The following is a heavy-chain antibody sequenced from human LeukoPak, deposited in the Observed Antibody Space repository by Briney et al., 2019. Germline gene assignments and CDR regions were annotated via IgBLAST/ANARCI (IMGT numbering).Heavy chain of an antibody. J-gene: IGHJ5*02. CDR3: ARLTGYSSESWFDP. V-gene: IGHV4-34*01. CDR2: INHSGST. CDR1: GGSFSGYY. Sequence: SETLSLTCAVYGGSFSGYYWSWIRQPPGKGLEWIGEINHSGSTNYNPSLKSRVTISVDTSKNQFSLKLRSVTAADTAVYYCARLTGYSSESWFDPWGQGTLVTVSS. D-gene: IGHD3-9*01.